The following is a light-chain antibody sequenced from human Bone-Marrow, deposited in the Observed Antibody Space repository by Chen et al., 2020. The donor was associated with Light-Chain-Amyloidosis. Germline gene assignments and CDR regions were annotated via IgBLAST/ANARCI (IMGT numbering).Light chain of an antibody. V-gene: IGKV3-20*01. CDR1: ETISHNY. Sequence: EIVLTQSPGTLSLSPGEGANLSCRASETISHNYLTWYEQKYCQAPRQLIYGSSSGATGIPDRFTGRGSRTDFALTIDRLEPENIAMYYCQQYGTSPLTCGVGTKVEIK. J-gene: IGKJ4*01. CDR3: QQYGTSPLT. CDR2: GSS.